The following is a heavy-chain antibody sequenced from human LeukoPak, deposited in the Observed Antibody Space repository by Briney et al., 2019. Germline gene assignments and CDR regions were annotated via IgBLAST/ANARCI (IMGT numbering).Heavy chain of an antibody. Sequence: GGPLRLSCAASGFTFSSYAMSWVRQAPGKGLEWVSAISGSGGSTYYADSVKGRFTISRDNSKNTLYLQMNSLRAEDTAVYYCAGLSGYSYGHFDYWGQGTLVTVSS. V-gene: IGHV3-23*01. CDR3: AGLSGYSYGHFDY. D-gene: IGHD5-18*01. CDR1: GFTFSSYA. CDR2: ISGSGGST. J-gene: IGHJ4*02.